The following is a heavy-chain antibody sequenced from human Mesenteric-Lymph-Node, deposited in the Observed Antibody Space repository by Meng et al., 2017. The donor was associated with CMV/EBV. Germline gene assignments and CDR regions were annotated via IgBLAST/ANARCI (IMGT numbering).Heavy chain of an antibody. J-gene: IGHJ4*02. CDR3: ARIRNYDSSGYYY. CDR2: INPNNGAT. CDR1: GYTFSDYY. D-gene: IGHD3-22*01. Sequence: ASVKVSCKASGYTFSDYYIHWVRQAPGQGLEWMGWINPNNGATNYAQKFQGRVTMTTDTSISTAYMDLTRLTSDDTAVYYCARIRNYDSSGYYYWGQGTLVTVSS. V-gene: IGHV1-2*02.